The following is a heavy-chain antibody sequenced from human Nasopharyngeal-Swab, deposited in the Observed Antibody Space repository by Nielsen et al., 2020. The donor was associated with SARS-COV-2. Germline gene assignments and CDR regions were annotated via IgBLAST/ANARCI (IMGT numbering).Heavy chain of an antibody. J-gene: IGHJ4*02. Sequence: ASVKVSCKASGYTFTSFDINWVRQATGQGLEWMGWMNPNSGNTGYAQKFQGRVTMTRNTSISTAYMELSSLRSEDTAVYYCARGRGGWFGELFDYWGQGTLVTVSS. CDR1: GYTFTSFD. D-gene: IGHD3-10*01. CDR2: MNPNSGNT. CDR3: ARGRGGWFGELFDY. V-gene: IGHV1-8*01.